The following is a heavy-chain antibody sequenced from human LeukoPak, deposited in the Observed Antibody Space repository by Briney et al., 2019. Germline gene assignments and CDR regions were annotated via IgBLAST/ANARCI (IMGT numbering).Heavy chain of an antibody. Sequence: SETLSLTCTVSGGSLSSYYWSWIRQPPGKGLEWIGYIYYSGSTNYNPSLKSRLTISVDTSKNQFSLKPSSVTAADTAVYYCARVGIRAAAQANFDYWGQGALVTVSS. V-gene: IGHV4-59*01. D-gene: IGHD6-13*01. CDR3: ARVGIRAAAQANFDY. CDR1: GGSLSSYY. J-gene: IGHJ4*02. CDR2: IYYSGST.